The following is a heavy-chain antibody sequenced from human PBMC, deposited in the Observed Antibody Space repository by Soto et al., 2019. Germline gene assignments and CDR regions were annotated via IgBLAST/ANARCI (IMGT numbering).Heavy chain of an antibody. CDR3: ARHSGGYYYYGMDV. V-gene: IGHV4-59*08. CDR2: IYYSGTT. J-gene: IGHJ6*02. CDR1: GGSISSYY. Sequence: SETLSLTCTASGGSISSYYWSWIRQPPGKGLEWIGYIYYSGTTDYSPSLKSRVTISVDTSKNQFSLKLSSVTAADSAIYYCARHSGGYYYYGMDVWGQGTTVTVSS. D-gene: IGHD6-25*01.